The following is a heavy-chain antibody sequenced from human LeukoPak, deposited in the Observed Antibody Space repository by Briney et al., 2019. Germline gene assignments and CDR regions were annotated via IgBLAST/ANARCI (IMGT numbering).Heavy chain of an antibody. CDR1: GGSISSSSAY. CDR2: IYYSKNT. V-gene: IGHV4-39*01. CDR3: VSPRGFSYGYFDY. D-gene: IGHD5-18*01. J-gene: IGHJ4*02. Sequence: SETLSLTCTVSGGSISSSSAYWGWIRQPPGKGLEWIGSIYYSKNTYYNPSPKSRVTISADTSKNQFSLTLGSVSVTDTAVYYCVSPRGFSYGYFDYWGQGTLVTVSS.